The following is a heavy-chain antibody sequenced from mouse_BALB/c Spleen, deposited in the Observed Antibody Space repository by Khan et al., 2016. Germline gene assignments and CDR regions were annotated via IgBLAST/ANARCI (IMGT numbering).Heavy chain of an antibody. V-gene: IGHV4-1*02. Sequence: EVKLLESGGGLVQPGGSLKLSCTTSGFDFSRYWMSWVRQAPGRGLEWIGEINPDSSTINYTPSLKDQFIISRDKAKNTLYLQMSKVRSEDTAHYYSPRNWDVGFDYWGQGTTLTVSS. CDR1: GFDFSRYW. CDR2: INPDSSTI. J-gene: IGHJ2*01. D-gene: IGHD4-1*01. CDR3: PRNWDVGFDY.